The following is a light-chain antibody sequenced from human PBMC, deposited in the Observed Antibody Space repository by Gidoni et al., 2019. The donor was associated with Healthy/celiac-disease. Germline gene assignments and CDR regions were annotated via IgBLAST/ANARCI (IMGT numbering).Light chain of an antibody. Sequence: IQMTQSPSSLSASVGDRVTITCQASQDISNYLNWYQQKPGKAPKLLIYDASNLETGVPSRFSGSGSGTDFTFTISSLQPEDIATCYCQQYDNLITFGQGTRLEIK. CDR2: DAS. CDR3: QQYDNLIT. CDR1: QDISNY. V-gene: IGKV1-33*01. J-gene: IGKJ5*01.